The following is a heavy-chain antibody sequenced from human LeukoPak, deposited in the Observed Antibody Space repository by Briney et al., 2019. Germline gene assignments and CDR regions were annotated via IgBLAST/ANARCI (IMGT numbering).Heavy chain of an antibody. CDR2: IKQDGSEK. CDR3: ARGHKDYDFWSGSLDAFDI. J-gene: IGHJ3*02. V-gene: IGHV3-7*01. Sequence: GGSLRLSCAASGFTFSSYWMSWVRRAPGKGLEWVANIKQDGSEKYYVDSVKGRFTISRDNAKNSLYLQMNSLRAEDTAVYYCARGHKDYDFWSGSLDAFDIWGQGTMVTVSS. D-gene: IGHD3-3*01. CDR1: GFTFSSYW.